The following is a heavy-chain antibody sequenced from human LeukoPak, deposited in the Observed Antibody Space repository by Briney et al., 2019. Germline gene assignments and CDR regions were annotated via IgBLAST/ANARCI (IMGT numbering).Heavy chain of an antibody. D-gene: IGHD3-10*01. V-gene: IGHV4-30-4*08. Sequence: SQTLSLTCTVSGGSISSGDYYWSWIRQPPGKGLEWIGYIYYSGSTYYNPSLKSRVTISVDASKNQFSLKLSSVTAADTAVYYCARDPGHYYYYGLDVWGQGTPVTVSS. CDR1: GGSISSGDYY. CDR3: ARDPGHYYYYGLDV. CDR2: IYYSGST. J-gene: IGHJ6*02.